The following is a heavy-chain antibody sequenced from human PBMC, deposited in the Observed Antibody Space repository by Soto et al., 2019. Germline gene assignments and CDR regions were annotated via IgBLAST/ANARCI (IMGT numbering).Heavy chain of an antibody. Sequence: ASVKVSCKASGYTFTSYYMHWVRQAPGQGLEWMGIINPSGGSTSYAQKFQGRVTMTRDTSTSTVYMELSSLRSEDTAVYYCERDRMHGSSSNYYYGMDVWGQGTTVTVSS. D-gene: IGHD6-6*01. J-gene: IGHJ6*02. CDR1: GYTFTSYY. CDR2: INPSGGST. V-gene: IGHV1-46*01. CDR3: ERDRMHGSSSNYYYGMDV.